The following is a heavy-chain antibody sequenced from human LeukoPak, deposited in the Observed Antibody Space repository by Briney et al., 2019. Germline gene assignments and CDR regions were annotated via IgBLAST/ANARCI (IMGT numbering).Heavy chain of an antibody. D-gene: IGHD4-17*01. CDR3: AREYGDFDY. Sequence: SETLSLTCTVSGGSISIYYWSWIRQPAGKGLEWIGRIQSSGSTNYNPSLKSRVNMSVDTSKTQFALKRSSVTAADTAVYYCAREYGDFDYWGQGTLVTVSS. V-gene: IGHV4-4*07. CDR2: IQSSGST. CDR1: GGSISIYY. J-gene: IGHJ4*02.